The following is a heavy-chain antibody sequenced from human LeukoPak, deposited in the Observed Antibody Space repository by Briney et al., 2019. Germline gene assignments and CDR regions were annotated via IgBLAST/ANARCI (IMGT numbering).Heavy chain of an antibody. D-gene: IGHD4-17*01. V-gene: IGHV5-51*01. CDR2: IYAGDSDT. J-gene: IGHJ4*02. Sequence: GESLKISCKGSGYSFTSYWIGWVRQMPGKGLEWMGIIYAGDSDTRYSPSFQGQVTISADKSISTAYLQWSSLKASDTAMYYCARRSDAYGDYEDYWGQGTLVTDSS. CDR3: ARRSDAYGDYEDY. CDR1: GYSFTSYW.